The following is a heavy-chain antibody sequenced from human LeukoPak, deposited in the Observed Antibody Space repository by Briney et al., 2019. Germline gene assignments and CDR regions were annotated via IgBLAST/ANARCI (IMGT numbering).Heavy chain of an antibody. J-gene: IGHJ4*02. V-gene: IGHV4-59*01. CDR2: IYYSGST. CDR1: GGSISSYY. CDR3: ARVDMTTGTCFDY. Sequence: SETLSLTCTVSGGSISSYYWSWIRQPPGKGLEWIGYIYYSGSTNYNPSLKSRVTISVDTFKNQFSLKLSSVTAADTAVYYCARVDMTTGTCFDYWGQGTLVTVSS. D-gene: IGHD4-17*01.